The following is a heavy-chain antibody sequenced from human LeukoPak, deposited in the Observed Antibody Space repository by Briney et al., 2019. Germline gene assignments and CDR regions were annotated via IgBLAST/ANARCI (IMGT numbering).Heavy chain of an antibody. CDR2: IKQDGSEK. CDR3: GGSGSYLFDY. V-gene: IGHV3-7*01. D-gene: IGHD3-10*01. CDR1: GFTFSSYW. Sequence: GSLRLSCAASGFTFSSYWMSWVRQAPGKGLEWVANIKQDGSEKYYVDSVKGRFTISRDNSKNTLYLQMNSLRAEDTAVYYCGGSGSYLFDYWGQGTLVTVSS. J-gene: IGHJ4*02.